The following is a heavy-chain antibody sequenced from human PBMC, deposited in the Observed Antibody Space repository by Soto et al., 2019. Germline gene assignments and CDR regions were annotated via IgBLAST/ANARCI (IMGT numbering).Heavy chain of an antibody. CDR1: GFTFSSYA. J-gene: IGHJ4*02. CDR3: ANYYGSGSYSPPFDY. D-gene: IGHD3-10*01. Sequence: GGSLRLSCAASGFTFSSYAMSWVRQAPGKRLEWVSAISGSGGSTYYADSVKGRFTISRDNSKNTLYLQMNSLRAEDTAVYYCANYYGSGSYSPPFDYWGQGTLVTVSS. V-gene: IGHV3-23*01. CDR2: ISGSGGST.